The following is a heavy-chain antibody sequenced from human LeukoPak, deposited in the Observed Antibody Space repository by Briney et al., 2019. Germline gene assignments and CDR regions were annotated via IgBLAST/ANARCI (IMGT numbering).Heavy chain of an antibody. CDR3: ARYGFGYYYMDV. J-gene: IGHJ6*03. CDR1: GGSISSYY. D-gene: IGHD3-16*01. V-gene: IGHV4-59*01. Sequence: SETLSLTCTVSGGSISSYYWSWIRQPPGKGLEWIGYIYYSGSTNYNPSLKSRVTISVDTSKNQFSLKLSSVTAADTAVYYCARYGFGYYYMDVWGKGTTVTVSS. CDR2: IYYSGST.